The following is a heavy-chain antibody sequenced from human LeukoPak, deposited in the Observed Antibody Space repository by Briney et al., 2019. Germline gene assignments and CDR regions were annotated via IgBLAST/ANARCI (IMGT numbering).Heavy chain of an antibody. D-gene: IGHD5-18*01. CDR1: GYTFTSYY. Sequence: GASVKVSCKASGYTFTSYYMHWVRQAPGQGLEWMGIINPSGGSTSYAQKFQGRVTMTRDTSTSTVYMELSSLRSEDTAVYYCARDLKGSSFTWIQSSTPHAFDYWGQGTLVTVSS. V-gene: IGHV1-46*01. J-gene: IGHJ4*02. CDR3: ARDLKGSSFTWIQSSTPHAFDY. CDR2: INPSGGST.